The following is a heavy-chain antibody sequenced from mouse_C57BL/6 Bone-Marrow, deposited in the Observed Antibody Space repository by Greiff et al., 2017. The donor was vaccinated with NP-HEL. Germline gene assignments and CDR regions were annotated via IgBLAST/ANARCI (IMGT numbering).Heavy chain of an antibody. Sequence: VQGVESGAELVRPGASVTLSCKASGYTFTDYEMHWVKQTPVHGLEWIGAIDPETGGTAYNQKFKGKAILTADKSSSTAYMELRSLTSEDSAVYYCTRRELYFDYWGQGTTLTVSS. D-gene: IGHD4-1*01. CDR2: IDPETGGT. CDR3: TRRELYFDY. V-gene: IGHV1-15*01. J-gene: IGHJ2*01. CDR1: GYTFTDYE.